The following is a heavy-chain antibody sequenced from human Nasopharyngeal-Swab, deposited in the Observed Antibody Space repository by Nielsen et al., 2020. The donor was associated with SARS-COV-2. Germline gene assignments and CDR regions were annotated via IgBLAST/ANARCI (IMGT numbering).Heavy chain of an antibody. CDR2: IKEDESEI. CDR1: GFTFGTFW. V-gene: IGHV3-7*01. J-gene: IGHJ6*03. Sequence: ESLKIPCAASGFTFGTFWMCWIRQVPGKGLEWVGAIKEDESEIPYVDSVKGRFAISRDNAKNSLSLPMNSLRAEDTAVYFCARAGASSSGRYYMDVWGKGTSVTVSS. CDR3: ARAGASSSGRYYMDV. D-gene: IGHD3-10*01.